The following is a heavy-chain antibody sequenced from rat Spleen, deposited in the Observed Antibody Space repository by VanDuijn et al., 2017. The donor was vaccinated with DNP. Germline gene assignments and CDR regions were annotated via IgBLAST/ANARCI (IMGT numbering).Heavy chain of an antibody. V-gene: IGHV5-7*01. CDR1: GFTFSDSA. D-gene: IGHD1-6*01. CDR3: ARQRVMYTTATGFAY. J-gene: IGHJ3*01. Sequence: EVQLVESGGGLVQPGRSLKLSCAASGFTFSDSAMAWVRQSPKKGLEWVATIIYDGSHTFYRDSVQGRFTISRDNAKSTLYLQMNSLRSEDTATYYCARQRVMYTTATGFAYWGQGTLVTVSS. CDR2: IIYDGSHT.